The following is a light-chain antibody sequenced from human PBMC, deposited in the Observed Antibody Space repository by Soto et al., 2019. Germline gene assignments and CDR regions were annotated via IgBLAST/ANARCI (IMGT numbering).Light chain of an antibody. CDR1: QSVSSY. J-gene: IGKJ5*01. CDR3: QQRSNCPIT. CDR2: DAS. V-gene: IGKV3-11*01. Sequence: EIVLTQSPATLSLSPGERATLSCRTSQSVSSYFAWYQQKPGRAPRLLIYDASNRATGIPARFIGSGSGTDFTLTISSLEPDDFAVYYCQQRSNCPITFGQGTRLEIK.